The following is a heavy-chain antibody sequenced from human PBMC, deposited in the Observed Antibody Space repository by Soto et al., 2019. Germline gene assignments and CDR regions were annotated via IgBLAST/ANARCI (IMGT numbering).Heavy chain of an antibody. D-gene: IGHD6-6*01. CDR3: ARVSQAALSDSSQDV. CDR1: GYTFTSYG. Sequence: ASVKVSCKASGYTFTSYGISWVRQAPGQGLEWMGWISAYNGNTNYAQKLQGRVTMTTDTSTSTAYMELRSLRSDDTAVYYCARVSQAALSDSSQDVWGQGTTVTVS. CDR2: ISAYNGNT. J-gene: IGHJ6*02. V-gene: IGHV1-18*04.